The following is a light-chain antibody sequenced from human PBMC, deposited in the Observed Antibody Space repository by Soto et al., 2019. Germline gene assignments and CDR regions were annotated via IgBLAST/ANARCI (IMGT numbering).Light chain of an antibody. CDR2: GVS. V-gene: IGLV2-14*03. CDR3: SSYTSDSSYV. Sequence: QSVLTQPASVSGSPGQSIAISCTGSSSDVGAYDSVCWYQQHPGKATKLIIFGVSNRPSGVSNRFSGYKSGNTASLTISGLQAEDEADYYCSSYTSDSSYVFGTGTKVTVL. CDR1: SSDVGAYDS. J-gene: IGLJ1*01.